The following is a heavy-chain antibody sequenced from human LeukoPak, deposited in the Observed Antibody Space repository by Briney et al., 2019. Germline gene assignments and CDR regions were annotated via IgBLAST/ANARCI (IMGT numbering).Heavy chain of an antibody. D-gene: IGHD1-14*01. Sequence: SETLSLTCSVSGGSITSYYWSWIRQPPGKGLEWIGHVSDGGSTNYSPSLKSRVSISVDTSKNQFSLKLNSMTAADTAVYFCARASTTFDDWGQGTLVTVSS. CDR2: VSDGGST. CDR3: ARASTTFDD. J-gene: IGHJ4*02. V-gene: IGHV4-59*01. CDR1: GGSITSYY.